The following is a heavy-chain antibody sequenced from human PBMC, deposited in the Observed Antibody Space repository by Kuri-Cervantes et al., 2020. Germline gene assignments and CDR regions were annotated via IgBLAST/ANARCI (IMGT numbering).Heavy chain of an antibody. V-gene: IGHV1-69*13. CDR3: ARDRGYCSGGSCYSGFLVGPNWFDP. CDR2: IIPTFGTA. CDR1: GGTFSSYA. Sequence: SVKVSCKASGGTFSSYAISWVRQAPGQGLEWMGGIIPTFGTANYAQKFQGRVTITADESTSTAYMELSSLRSEDTAVYYCARDRGYCSGGSCYSGFLVGPNWFDPWGQGTLVTVSS. J-gene: IGHJ5*02. D-gene: IGHD2-15*01.